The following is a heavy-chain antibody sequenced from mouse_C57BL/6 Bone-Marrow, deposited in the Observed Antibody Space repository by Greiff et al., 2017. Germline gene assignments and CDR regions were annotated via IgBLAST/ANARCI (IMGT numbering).Heavy chain of an antibody. Sequence: VQLQQSGAELVRPGASVKLSCTASGFNIKDDYMHWVKQRPEQGLEWIGWIDPENGDTEYASKFQGKATITADTSSNTAYLQLSSLTSEDTAVYHCTTPLLKFAYWGQGTLVTVSA. V-gene: IGHV14-4*01. CDR1: GFNIKDDY. CDR3: TTPLLKFAY. CDR2: IDPENGDT. J-gene: IGHJ3*01. D-gene: IGHD2-10*01.